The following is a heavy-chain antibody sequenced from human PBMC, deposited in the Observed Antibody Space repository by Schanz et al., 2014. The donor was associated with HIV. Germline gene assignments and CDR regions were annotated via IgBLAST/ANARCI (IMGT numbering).Heavy chain of an antibody. CDR3: AKPEYDSRGNSQSHFDS. Sequence: VQLVGAGGGLVKPGGSLRLSCTTSGFIFSDHFMGWVRQGPGKGLGRGAAIWNDGSNKFYADSVKGRFTISRDNSKNTLYLQMTTLRTEDTAVYYCAKPEYDSRGNSQSHFDSWGQGTLVTVSS. V-gene: IGHV3-33*06. CDR2: IWNDGSNK. CDR1: GFIFSDHF. J-gene: IGHJ4*02. D-gene: IGHD3-22*01.